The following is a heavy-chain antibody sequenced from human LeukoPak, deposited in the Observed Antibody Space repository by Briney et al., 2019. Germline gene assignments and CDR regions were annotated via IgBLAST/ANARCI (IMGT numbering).Heavy chain of an antibody. J-gene: IGHJ6*03. CDR3: ARVVVPAAIPSYYYYYYMDV. Sequence: PSETLSLTCTVSGGSISSYYWSWIRQPAGKGLEWIGRIYTSGSTNYNPSLKSRVTMSVDTSKNQFSLKLSSVTAADTAVYYCARVVVPAAIPSYYYYYYMDVWGKGTTVTVSS. V-gene: IGHV4-4*07. D-gene: IGHD2-2*01. CDR2: IYTSGST. CDR1: GGSISSYY.